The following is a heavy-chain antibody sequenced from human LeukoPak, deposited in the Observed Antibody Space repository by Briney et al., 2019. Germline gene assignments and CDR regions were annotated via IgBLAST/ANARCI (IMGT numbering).Heavy chain of an antibody. CDR3: ARDLPTGSDYFDY. J-gene: IGHJ4*02. D-gene: IGHD6-6*01. V-gene: IGHV3-7*01. Sequence: GGSLRLSCAASGFTVSSNYMSWVRQAPGKGLEWVANIKQDGSEKYYVDSVKGRFTISRDNAKNSLYLQMSSLRADDTAVYYCARDLPTGSDYFDYWGQGTLVTVSS. CDR1: GFTVSSNY. CDR2: IKQDGSEK.